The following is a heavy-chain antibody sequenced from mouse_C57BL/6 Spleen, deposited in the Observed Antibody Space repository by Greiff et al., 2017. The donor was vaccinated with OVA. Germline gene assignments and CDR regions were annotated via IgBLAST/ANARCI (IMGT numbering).Heavy chain of an antibody. CDR2: IDPNSGGT. V-gene: IGHV1-72*01. CDR1: GYTFTSYW. Sequence: VQLLQPGAELVKPGASVKLSCKASGYTFTSYWMHWVKQRPGRGLEWIGRIDPNSGGTKYNEKFKSKATLTVDKPTSAAYMQLSSLTSEDSAVCYCSNSNYFAYWGQGTLVTVSA. J-gene: IGHJ3*01. D-gene: IGHD2-5*01. CDR3: SNSNYFAY.